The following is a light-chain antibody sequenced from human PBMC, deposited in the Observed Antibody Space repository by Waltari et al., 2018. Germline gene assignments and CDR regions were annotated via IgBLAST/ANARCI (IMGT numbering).Light chain of an antibody. V-gene: IGKV2-28*01. J-gene: IGKJ2*01. CDR2: LGS. CDR1: PSLLHSNGYNH. CDR3: MQALQTPYT. Sequence: DIVMTQSPLSLPVTPGQPASIPCRSSPSLLHSNGYNHLDWYLQKPGQSPQLLIYLGSNRASGVPDRFSGSGSGTDFTLKISRVEAEDVGVYYCMQALQTPYTFGQGTKLEIK.